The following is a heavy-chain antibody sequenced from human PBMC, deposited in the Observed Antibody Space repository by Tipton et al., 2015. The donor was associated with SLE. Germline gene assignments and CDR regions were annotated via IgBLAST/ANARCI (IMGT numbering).Heavy chain of an antibody. D-gene: IGHD2-8*02. CDR1: GFTVSYNY. CDR3: ARSIYWAQHPYYFDS. CDR2: IYGDGTI. Sequence: GSLRLSCAASGFTVSYNYMNWVRQAPGKGLDWVSGIYGDGTIYYADSVKGRFTISRDDSKNTVSLQMNSLRGDDTAVYYCARSIYWAQHPYYFDSWGQGTLVTVSS. V-gene: IGHV3-53*05. J-gene: IGHJ4*02.